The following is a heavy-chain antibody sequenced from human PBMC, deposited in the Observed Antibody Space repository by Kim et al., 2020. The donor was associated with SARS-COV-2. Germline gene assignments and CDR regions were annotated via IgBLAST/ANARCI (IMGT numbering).Heavy chain of an antibody. CDR3: ARGGSKRWLLGWFDP. D-gene: IGHD3-10*01. J-gene: IGHJ5*02. CDR1: GGSFSGYY. CDR2: INHSGST. V-gene: IGHV4-34*01. Sequence: SETLSLTCAVYGGSFSGYYWSWIRQPPGKGLEWIGEINHSGSTTYNPSLKSRVTISVDTSKNQFSLKLSSVTAADTAVYYCARGGSKRWLLGWFDPWGQGTLVTVSS.